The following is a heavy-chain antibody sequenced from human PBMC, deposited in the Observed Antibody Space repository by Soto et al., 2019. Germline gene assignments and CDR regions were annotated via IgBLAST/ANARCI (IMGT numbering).Heavy chain of an antibody. J-gene: IGHJ5*02. CDR3: ARGIVVVPAALHP. CDR2: IYYSGST. V-gene: IGHV4-31*03. Sequence: SETLSLTCTVSGGSISSGGYYWSWIRQHPGKGLEWIGYIYYSGSTYYNPSLKSRVTISVDTSKNQFSLKLSSVTAADTAVHYCARGIVVVPAALHPWGQGTLVTVSS. D-gene: IGHD2-2*01. CDR1: GGSISSGGYY.